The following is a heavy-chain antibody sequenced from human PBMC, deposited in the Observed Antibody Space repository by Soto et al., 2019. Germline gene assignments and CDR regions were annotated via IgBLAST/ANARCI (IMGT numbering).Heavy chain of an antibody. CDR3: ARVVRIAAAAFFRRPNWFDP. V-gene: IGHV4-31*03. CDR1: GDSISRGCYY. D-gene: IGHD6-13*01. Sequence: SETLSLTCTVSGDSISRGCYYWSWIRQHPGKGLEWIGYIYYSGSTYYNPSLKSRVTISVDTSKNQFSLKLSSVTAADTAVYYCARVVRIAAAAFFRRPNWFDPWGQGTLVTVSS. CDR2: IYYSGST. J-gene: IGHJ5*02.